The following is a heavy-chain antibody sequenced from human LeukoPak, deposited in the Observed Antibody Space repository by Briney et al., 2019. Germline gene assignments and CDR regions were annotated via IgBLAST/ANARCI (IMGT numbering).Heavy chain of an antibody. J-gene: IGHJ5*02. D-gene: IGHD2-15*01. CDR1: GDSISSYY. Sequence: PSETLSLTCTVSGDSISSYYWSWIRQPPGKGLDWIGYISYSGSTNYNPSLKSRVTISVDTSKNQFSLKLSSVTAADTAVYYCARVSGYCSGGSCSNWFDPWGQGTLVTVSS. CDR2: ISYSGST. V-gene: IGHV4-59*01. CDR3: ARVSGYCSGGSCSNWFDP.